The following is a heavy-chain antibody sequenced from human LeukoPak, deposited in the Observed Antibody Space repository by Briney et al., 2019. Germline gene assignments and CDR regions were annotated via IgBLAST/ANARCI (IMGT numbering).Heavy chain of an antibody. CDR2: IFYSGST. CDR3: ARTKVTNYGMDV. J-gene: IGHJ6*02. D-gene: IGHD4-17*01. Sequence: PSETLSLTCAVYGGSFSGYYWSWIRQPPGKGLEWIGYIFYSGSTNYNPSLKSRVTISVDTSKNQFSLKLSSVTAADTAVYYCARTKVTNYGMDVWGQGTTVTVSS. V-gene: IGHV4-59*01. CDR1: GGSFSGYY.